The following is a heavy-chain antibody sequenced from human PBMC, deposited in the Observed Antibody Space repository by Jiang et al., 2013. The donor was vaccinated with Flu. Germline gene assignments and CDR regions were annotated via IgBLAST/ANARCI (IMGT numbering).Heavy chain of an antibody. Sequence: SLKISCQGSGYGFANYWIGWVRQTPGRGLEWLGIIFPNDADTRYSPSFQGQVTISADTSISTVSLQWSSLKVSDTAIYYCVRVFHTNNFFGRTGRFEYWGQGALVTVSS. D-gene: IGHD1-14*01. CDR2: IFPNDADT. CDR1: GYGFANYW. J-gene: IGHJ1*01. V-gene: IGHV5-51*01. CDR3: VRVFHTNNFFGRTGRFEY.